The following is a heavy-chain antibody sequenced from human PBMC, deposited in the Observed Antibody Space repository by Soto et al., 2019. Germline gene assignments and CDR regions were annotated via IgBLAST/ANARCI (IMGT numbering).Heavy chain of an antibody. D-gene: IGHD3-10*01. CDR3: VRGGHGSGSYLGSY. CDR2: IRQDGGAQ. Sequence: EVQLVESGGGLVQPGRSLRLSCAASGFTFTTFWMSWVRQAPGKGLDWVANIRQDGGAQYYVDSVKGRFTISRDNAKNSVYLQMDSLRAEDTAVYYCVRGGHGSGSYLGSYWGQGILVTVSS. CDR1: GFTFTTFW. V-gene: IGHV3-7*03. J-gene: IGHJ4*02.